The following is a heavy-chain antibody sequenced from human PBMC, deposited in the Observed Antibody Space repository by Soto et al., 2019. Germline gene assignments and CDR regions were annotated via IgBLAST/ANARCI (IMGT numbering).Heavy chain of an antibody. J-gene: IGHJ4*02. CDR1: GGSIRSYY. CDR2: IYYSGST. Sequence: QVQLQESGPGLVKPSETLSLTCTVSGGSIRSYYWSWIRQPPGKGLEWIGYIYYSGSTNYNPSLKGRVTISVDTSKNQFSLKLSSVTAADTAVYYCARVWGYYFDYWGQGTLVTVSS. V-gene: IGHV4-59*01. CDR3: ARVWGYYFDY. D-gene: IGHD3-16*01.